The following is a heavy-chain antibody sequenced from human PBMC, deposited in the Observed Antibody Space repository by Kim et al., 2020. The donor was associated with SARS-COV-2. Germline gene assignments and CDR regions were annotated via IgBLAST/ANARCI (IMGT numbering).Heavy chain of an antibody. D-gene: IGHD2-2*01. CDR3: ARAGEYQLLWGGEFDY. J-gene: IGHJ4*02. Sequence: ASVKVSCKASGYTFTSYDINWVRQATGQGLEWMGWMNPNSCNTGYAQRFQGRVTMTRNTSISTAYMELSSLRSEDTAVYYCARAGEYQLLWGGEFDYWGQGSVVSVS. CDR2: MNPNSCNT. V-gene: IGHV1-8*01. CDR1: GYTFTSYD.